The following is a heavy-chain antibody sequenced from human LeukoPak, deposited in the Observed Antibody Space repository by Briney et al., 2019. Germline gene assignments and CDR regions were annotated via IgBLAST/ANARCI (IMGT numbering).Heavy chain of an antibody. CDR1: GGSISSGDYY. V-gene: IGHV4-30-4*01. CDR3: AGNSSGWYRAFDI. J-gene: IGHJ3*02. CDR2: IYYSGST. D-gene: IGHD6-19*01. Sequence: SETLSLTCTVSGGSISSGDYYWSWIRQPPGQGLEWIGYIYYSGSTYYNPSLKSRVTISVDTSKNQFSLKLSSVTAADTAVYYCAGNSSGWYRAFDIWGQGTMVTVSS.